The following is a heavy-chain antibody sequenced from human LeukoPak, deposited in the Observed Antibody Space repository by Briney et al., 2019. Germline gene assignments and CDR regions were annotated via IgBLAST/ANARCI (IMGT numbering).Heavy chain of an antibody. CDR2: IYYSGST. V-gene: IGHV4-59*08. CDR3: ARQTPERGYNLLTKSSFYFYYMDV. CDR1: GGSLSSYY. D-gene: IGHD3-9*01. J-gene: IGHJ6*03. Sequence: SETLSLTCTVSGGSLSSYYWSWIRQPPGKGLEWIGYIYYSGSTDYNPSLKSRVTISVDTSKNQFSLKLSSVTAADTAVYYCARQTPERGYNLLTKSSFYFYYMDVWGKGTTVTVSS.